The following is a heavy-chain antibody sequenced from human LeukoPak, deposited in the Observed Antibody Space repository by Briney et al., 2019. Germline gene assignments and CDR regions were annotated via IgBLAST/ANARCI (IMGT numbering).Heavy chain of an antibody. D-gene: IGHD6-19*01. J-gene: IGHJ4*02. CDR1: GFTFSSYG. V-gene: IGHV3-30*18. CDR3: AKDQAGSGWYLDY. Sequence: GGSLRLPCAASGFTFSSYGMHWVRQAPGKGLEWVAVISYDGSNKYYADSVKGRFTISRDNSKNTLYLQMNSLRAEDTAVYYCAKDQAGSGWYLDYWGQGTLVTVSS. CDR2: ISYDGSNK.